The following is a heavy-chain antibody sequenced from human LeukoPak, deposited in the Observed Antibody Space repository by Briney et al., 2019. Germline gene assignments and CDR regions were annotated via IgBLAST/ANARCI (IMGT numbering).Heavy chain of an antibody. CDR1: GFTFSSYA. V-gene: IGHV3-23*01. Sequence: GGSLRLSCAASGFTFSSYAMNWVRQNPGKGLEWVSSISDSGDETYYAGSVRGRFTISRDNSKNTLYLQMKSLGGDDTALYYCAKCWRVVSGNWYLSFDSWGQGTLVTVSS. D-gene: IGHD6-13*01. CDR3: AKCWRVVSGNWYLSFDS. J-gene: IGHJ4*02. CDR2: ISDSGDET.